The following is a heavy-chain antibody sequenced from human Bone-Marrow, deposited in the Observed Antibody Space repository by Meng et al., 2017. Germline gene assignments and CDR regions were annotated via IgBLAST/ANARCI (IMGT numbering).Heavy chain of an antibody. J-gene: IGHJ6*02. Sequence: GESLKISCAASGFAFSSYWMSWVRQAPGKGLEWVANIKQDGSEKYYVDSVKGRFTISRDNAKNSLYLQMHSLRAEDAAVYYCAKDYGFGQYNPYYYGMDVWGQGTTVTVSS. V-gene: IGHV3-7*01. CDR3: AKDYGFGQYNPYYYGMDV. CDR2: IKQDGSEK. CDR1: GFAFSSYW. D-gene: IGHD3-10*01.